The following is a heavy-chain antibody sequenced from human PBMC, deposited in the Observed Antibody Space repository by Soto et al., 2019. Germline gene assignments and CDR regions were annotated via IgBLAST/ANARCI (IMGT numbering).Heavy chain of an antibody. V-gene: IGHV3-23*01. CDR2: INKSGGST. J-gene: IGHJ4*02. Sequence: EVQLLESGGGLVQPGGSLRLSCAASGFTFSSFAMSWVRQAPGKGLEWVSTINKSGGSTYYADSVKGRFTISRDNSKNMLFLQINGLGAEDTAVYYCAKDPPTTGTTFDYWGRGTLVTVSS. D-gene: IGHD1-1*01. CDR1: GFTFSSFA. CDR3: AKDPPTTGTTFDY.